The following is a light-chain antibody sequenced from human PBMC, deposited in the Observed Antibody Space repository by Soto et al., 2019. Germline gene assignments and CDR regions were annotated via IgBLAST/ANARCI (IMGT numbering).Light chain of an antibody. CDR2: GVY. J-gene: IGKJ1*01. V-gene: IGKV3D-15*01. Sequence: EIVMTQSPTILSVSPGERATLSCRASQSVSSNLAWYQQKPGQPPRLLMYGVYTRAPGTPARFSGSGSGTEFTXXIXXXXXXXSAVYYCQQYDKWPPRTFGQGTKVEIK. CDR3: QQYDKWPPRT. CDR1: QSVSSN.